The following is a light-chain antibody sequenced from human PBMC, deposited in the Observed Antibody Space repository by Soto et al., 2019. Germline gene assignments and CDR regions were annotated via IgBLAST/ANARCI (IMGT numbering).Light chain of an antibody. V-gene: IGKV1-5*03. J-gene: IGKJ4*01. CDR3: QQYSAYPLT. CDR1: ENIYGY. CDR2: WAS. Sequence: DIQLTQSPSILSASVGDRVTITCRASENIYGYLAWYQQKPGEAPKLLIYWASTLVSGVPSRFSGGGFGTEFPLNISHLQPDDFATYFCQQYSAYPLTFGGVTKVDVK.